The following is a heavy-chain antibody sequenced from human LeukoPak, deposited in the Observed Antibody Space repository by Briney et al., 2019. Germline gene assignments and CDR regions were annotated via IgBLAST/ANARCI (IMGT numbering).Heavy chain of an antibody. CDR2: IYSGGST. CDR1: GFTVTSDH. D-gene: IGHD5-12*01. J-gene: IGHJ4*02. Sequence: PGGSLRLSCAASGFTVTSDHMSWVRQAPGKGLEWLSVIYSGGSTYYADSVEGRFTISRDNSKDTLHLQMNSLRAEDTAVYYCAKYRLVWLPVPAFDFWGQGTLVTVSS. V-gene: IGHV3-66*01. CDR3: AKYRLVWLPVPAFDF.